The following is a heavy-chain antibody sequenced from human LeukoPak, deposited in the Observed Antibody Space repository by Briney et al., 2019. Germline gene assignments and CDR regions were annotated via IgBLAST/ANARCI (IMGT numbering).Heavy chain of an antibody. CDR2: INPEKRDT. V-gene: IGHV1-2*02. J-gene: IGHJ4*02. CDR3: AKKVRGPSHPLDF. D-gene: IGHD5-12*01. Sequence: ASVKVSCKASGYTFTGYAVHWVRQAPGQGLEWMGWINPEKRDTGYAHKFQGRVTMTSDTSISTAYMELSSLRSDDTAVYYCAKKVRGPSHPLDFWGQGTLVTVSS. CDR1: GYTFTGYA.